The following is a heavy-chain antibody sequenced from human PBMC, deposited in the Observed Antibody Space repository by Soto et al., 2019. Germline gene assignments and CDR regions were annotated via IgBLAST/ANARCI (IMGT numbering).Heavy chain of an antibody. CDR2: IYYSGST. V-gene: IGHV4-31*03. CDR1: GGSISSGGYY. D-gene: IGHD1-1*01. Sequence: PSETLSLTCTVSGGSISSGGYYWSWIRQHPWKGLEWIGYIYYSGSTYYNPSLKSRVTISVDTSKNQFSLKLSSVTAADTAVYYCAREIGTNAPDYWGQGXLVTVYS. J-gene: IGHJ4*02. CDR3: AREIGTNAPDY.